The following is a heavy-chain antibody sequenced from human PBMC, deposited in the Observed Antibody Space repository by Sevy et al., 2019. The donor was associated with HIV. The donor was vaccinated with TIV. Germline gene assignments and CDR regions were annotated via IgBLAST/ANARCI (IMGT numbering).Heavy chain of an antibody. Sequence: ASVKVSCKASGYTFTNYDINWVRQATGQGLEWMGWMNPNSGNTGYAQKFQGRVTMTRNTSKNTAYMELSSLRSEDTAVYYCARAIRITMVRGVISYWFDPWGQGTLVTVSS. CDR1: GYTFTNYD. CDR3: ARAIRITMVRGVISYWFDP. V-gene: IGHV1-8*01. CDR2: MNPNSGNT. D-gene: IGHD3-10*01. J-gene: IGHJ5*02.